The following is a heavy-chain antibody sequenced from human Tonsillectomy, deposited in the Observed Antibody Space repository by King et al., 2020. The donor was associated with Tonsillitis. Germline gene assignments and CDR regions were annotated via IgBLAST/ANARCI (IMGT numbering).Heavy chain of an antibody. CDR3: ARGRTTVDY. J-gene: IGHJ4*02. CDR1: GSSISSGFY. D-gene: IGHD4-17*01. CDR2: IYHSGST. V-gene: IGHV4-38-2*01. Sequence: QLQESGPGLVKPSETLSLTCAVSGSSISSGFYWGWIRQPPGKGLEWIASIYHSGSTYYNLSLKSRVTISVDTSKSQVSLKLSSVTATDPAVYYCARGRTTVDYWGQGTLVTVSS.